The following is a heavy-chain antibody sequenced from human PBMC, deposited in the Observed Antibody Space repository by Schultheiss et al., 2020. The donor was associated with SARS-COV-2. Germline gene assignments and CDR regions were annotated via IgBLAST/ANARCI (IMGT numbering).Heavy chain of an antibody. CDR3: ARAGYSSSNWFDP. V-gene: IGHV4-34*01. CDR2: INHSGSA. Sequence: SETLSLTCAVSGGSFSGYYWTWIRQPPGKGLEWIGEINHSGSANHNPSLKSRVTISVDTSKNQFSLKLSSVTAADTAVYYCARAGYSSSNWFDPWGQGTLVTVSS. D-gene: IGHD6-6*01. J-gene: IGHJ5*02. CDR1: GGSFSGYY.